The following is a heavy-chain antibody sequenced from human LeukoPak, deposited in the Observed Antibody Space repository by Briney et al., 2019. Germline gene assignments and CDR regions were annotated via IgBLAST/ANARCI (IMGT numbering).Heavy chain of an antibody. CDR3: ASSRQSKLEGFDY. J-gene: IGHJ4*02. V-gene: IGHV3-11*04. CDR1: GFTFSDYY. Sequence: GGSLRLSCAASGFTFSDYYMSWLRQAPGKGLEWISYISSSATTIYYADSVKGRFTISRDNAENSLFLQMNSLRADDTAVYYCASSRQSKLEGFDYWGQGTPVTASS. CDR2: ISSSATTI. D-gene: IGHD1-7*01.